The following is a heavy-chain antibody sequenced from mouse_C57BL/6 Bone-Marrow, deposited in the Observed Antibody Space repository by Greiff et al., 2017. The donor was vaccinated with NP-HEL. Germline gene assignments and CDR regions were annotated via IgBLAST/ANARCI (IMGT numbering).Heavy chain of an antibody. D-gene: IGHD2-5*01. J-gene: IGHJ3*01. CDR3: ARDSNYPWFAY. CDR1: GYTFTSYW. CDR2: IDPSDSYT. Sequence: QVQLQQPGAELVMPGASVKLSCKASGYTFTSYWMHWVKQRPGQGLEWIGEIDPSDSYTNYNQKFKGKSTLTVDKSSSTAYMQLSSLTSEDSAVYYCARDSNYPWFAYWGQGTLVTVSA. V-gene: IGHV1-69*01.